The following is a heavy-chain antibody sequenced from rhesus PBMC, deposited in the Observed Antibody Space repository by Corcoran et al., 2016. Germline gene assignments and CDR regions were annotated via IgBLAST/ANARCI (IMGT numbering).Heavy chain of an antibody. J-gene: IGHJ4*01. V-gene: IGHV4-80*01. CDR3: AKYGCPIGGGCYFFDY. D-gene: IGHD2-21*01. CDR2: INGNSGTN. Sequence: QVQLQESGPGLVKPSETLSLTCAVSGGSFSSYWWNWIRQSPGKGPEWNGEINGNSGTNKLNPSLHSRITISKDASKNEFFLKLTTVTAVDTALYFCAKYGCPIGGGCYFFDYWGPGVLVTVSS. CDR1: GGSFSSYW.